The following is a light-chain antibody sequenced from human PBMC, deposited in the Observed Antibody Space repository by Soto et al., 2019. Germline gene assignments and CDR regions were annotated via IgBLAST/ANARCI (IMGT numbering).Light chain of an antibody. CDR1: QGIRND. CDR2: AAS. V-gene: IGKV1-6*01. J-gene: IGKJ1*01. Sequence: AIQMTQSPSSLSASVGDRVTITCRASQGIRNDLGWYQQKPGKAPKVLIYAASSLQSGVPSRFSGSGSGKDFTPTISSLQPEDFATYDCLQDYNYPRTFGQGTKVEIK. CDR3: LQDYNYPRT.